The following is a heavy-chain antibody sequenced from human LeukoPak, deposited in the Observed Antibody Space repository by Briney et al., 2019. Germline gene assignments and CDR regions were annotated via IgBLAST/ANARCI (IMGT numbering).Heavy chain of an antibody. J-gene: IGHJ5*02. V-gene: IGHV4-30-4*08. Sequence: PSQTLSLTCTVSGGSISSGDYYWSWLRQPPGKGLEWIGYIYYSGSTYYNPSLKSRVTIAVDTSKNQFSLKLSSVTAADTAVYYCARGTGSLGYNWFDPWGQGTLVTVSS. CDR2: IYYSGST. D-gene: IGHD7-27*01. CDR3: ARGTGSLGYNWFDP. CDR1: GGSISSGDYY.